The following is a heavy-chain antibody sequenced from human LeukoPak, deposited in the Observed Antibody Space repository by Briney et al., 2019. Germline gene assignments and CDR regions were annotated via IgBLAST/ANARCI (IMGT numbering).Heavy chain of an antibody. D-gene: IGHD4-23*01. CDR3: ARARNDYGGLVFDS. V-gene: IGHV4-59*01. CDR1: GGSISRYY. CDR2: ISYSGYT. Sequence: SETLSLTCSVSGGSISRYYWGWIRQPPGKGLECLGFISYSGYTSYNPSLKSRVFISRDTSKNQFSLRLSSVTAADTAVYYCARARNDYGGLVFDSWGQGTLVPVSS. J-gene: IGHJ4*02.